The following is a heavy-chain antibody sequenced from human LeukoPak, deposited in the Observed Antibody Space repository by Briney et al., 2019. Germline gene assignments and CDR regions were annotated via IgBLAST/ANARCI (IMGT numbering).Heavy chain of an antibody. D-gene: IGHD3-16*01. CDR2: IYNSGST. V-gene: IGHV4-59*08. J-gene: IGHJ4*02. Sequence: KPSETLSLTCTVSGDSISSYYWSWIRQPPGKGLEWIGFIYNSGSTEYNPSLESRVTISVDTSKNQFSLKLSSVTAADTAVYYCARHSTNYYDFDYWGQGTLVTVSS. CDR3: ARHSTNYYDFDY. CDR1: GDSISSYY.